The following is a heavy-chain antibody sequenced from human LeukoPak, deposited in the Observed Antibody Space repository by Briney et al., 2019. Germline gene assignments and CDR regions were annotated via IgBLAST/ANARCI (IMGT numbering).Heavy chain of an antibody. CDR1: GDSISGYY. Sequence: SETLSLTCTVSGDSISGYYWSWIRQTPGKGLEWIGCVHSSGSTNYNPSLKSRVTISVDTSKNQFSLRLTSVTAADTAVYFCARGYFDSSGSSNPFDYWAREPWSPSPQ. CDR2: VHSSGST. V-gene: IGHV4-4*09. D-gene: IGHD3-22*01. J-gene: IGHJ4*02. CDR3: ARGYFDSSGSSNPFDY.